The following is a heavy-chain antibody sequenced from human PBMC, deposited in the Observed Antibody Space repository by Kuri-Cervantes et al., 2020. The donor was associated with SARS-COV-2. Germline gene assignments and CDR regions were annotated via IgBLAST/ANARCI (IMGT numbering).Heavy chain of an antibody. CDR3: ARGLAARMYSSSSWGLVGGENNYYYYYGMDV. D-gene: IGHD6-6*01. J-gene: IGHJ6*02. V-gene: IGHV3-21*01. CDR2: ISSSSSYI. CDR1: GFTFSSHS. Sequence: LLLTCAASGFTFSSHSLNWVRQAPGKGLEWVSSISSSSSYIYYADSVKGRFTISRDNAKNSLYLQMNSLRAEDTAVYYCARGLAARMYSSSSWGLVGGENNYYYYYGMDVWGQGTTVTVSS.